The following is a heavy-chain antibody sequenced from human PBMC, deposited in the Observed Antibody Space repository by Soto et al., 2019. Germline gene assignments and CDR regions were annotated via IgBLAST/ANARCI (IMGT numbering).Heavy chain of an antibody. J-gene: IGHJ4*02. CDR3: ARDQGAVATDY. D-gene: IGHD6-19*01. CDR2: INQDGSEK. CDR1: GFTFSSYW. V-gene: IGHV3-7*05. Sequence: GGSLRLSCVASGFTFSSYWMSWVRQAPGKGLEWVASINQDGSEKYSVDSVKGRFTISRDNAKNSLYLQMNSLRAEDTALYYCARDQGAVATDYWGQGTLVTVSS.